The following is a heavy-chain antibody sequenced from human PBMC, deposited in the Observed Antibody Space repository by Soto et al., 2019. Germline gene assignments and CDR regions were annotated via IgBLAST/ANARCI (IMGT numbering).Heavy chain of an antibody. CDR2: INPNSGGT. Sequence: GASVKVSCKASGYTFTGYYMHWVRQAPGQGLEWMGWINPNSGGTNYAQKFQGWVTMTRDTSISTAYMELSRLRSDDTAVYYCAREGMLGIAARRYYFDYWGQGTLVTVSS. CDR1: GYTFTGYY. CDR3: AREGMLGIAARRYYFDY. V-gene: IGHV1-2*04. D-gene: IGHD6-6*01. J-gene: IGHJ4*02.